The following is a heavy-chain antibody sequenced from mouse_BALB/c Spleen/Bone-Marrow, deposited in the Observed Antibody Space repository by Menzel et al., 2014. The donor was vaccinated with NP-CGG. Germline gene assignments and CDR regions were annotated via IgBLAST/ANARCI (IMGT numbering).Heavy chain of an antibody. Sequence: EVHLVESGGGLVQPGGSLGLSCTTSGFPFTDYYMSWVRQPPGKALEWLAFIRNKAYGYTTEYSASVRGRFTISRDNSQSILYLQMNTLRAEDSATYYCARFPMDYWGQGTSVTVSS. V-gene: IGHV7-3*02. CDR2: IRNKAYGYTT. J-gene: IGHJ4*01. CDR3: ARFPMDY. CDR1: GFPFTDYY.